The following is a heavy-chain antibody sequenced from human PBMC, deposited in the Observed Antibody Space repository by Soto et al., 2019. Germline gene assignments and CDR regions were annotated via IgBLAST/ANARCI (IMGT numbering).Heavy chain of an antibody. J-gene: IGHJ4*02. CDR2: IYYGGSA. CDR1: GGSISTYY. CDR3: ARGGHCTNGVCAALDY. V-gene: IGHV4-59*08. Sequence: QVQLQESGPGLVKPSETLSLTCTVSGGSISTYYWNWIRQPPGKGLEWIGNIYYGGSANYNPSLRIRVTISVDTSKKQFSLKLSSVTAADTAVYYCARGGHCTNGVCAALDYWGQGTLVTVSS. D-gene: IGHD2-8*01.